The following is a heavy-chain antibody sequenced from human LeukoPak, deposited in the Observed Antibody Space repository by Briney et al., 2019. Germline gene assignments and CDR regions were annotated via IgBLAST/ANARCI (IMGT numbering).Heavy chain of an antibody. J-gene: IGHJ4*02. D-gene: IGHD3-3*01. CDR2: INPNSGGT. CDR1: GYTFTGHY. CDR3: ARGYDLDNDY. Sequence: GASVKVSCKASGYTFTGHYMHWVRQAPGQGLEWMGRINPNSGGTNYAQKFQGRVTMTRDTSISTAYMELGRLRSDDTAVYYCARGYDLDNDYWGQGTLVTVSS. V-gene: IGHV1-2*06.